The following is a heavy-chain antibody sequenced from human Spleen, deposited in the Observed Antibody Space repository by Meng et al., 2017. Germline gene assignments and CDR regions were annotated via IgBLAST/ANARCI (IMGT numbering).Heavy chain of an antibody. CDR2: IQSGGST. J-gene: IGHJ4*02. V-gene: IGHV3-66*02. CDR3: ARIIRYSGSYGGWLDY. Sequence: GESLKISCAASGFTVSTNYVNWVRQAPGKGLEWVSVIQSGGSTYYAGSVKGRFTISRDNSKNAVYLQMNSLRPEDTAVYYCARIIRYSGSYGGWLDYWGQGTLVTVSS. D-gene: IGHD1-26*01. CDR1: GFTVSTNY.